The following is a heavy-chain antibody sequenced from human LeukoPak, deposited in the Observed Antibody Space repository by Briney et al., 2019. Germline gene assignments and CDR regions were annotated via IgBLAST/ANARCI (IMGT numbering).Heavy chain of an antibody. Sequence: PGGSLRLSCAASGFTFDDYGMSWVRQAPGKGLEWVSGINWNGGSTGYADSVKGRFTISRDNAKNSLYLQMNSLRAEDTDLYYCAREGRSYNWNYGANYFDYWGQGTLVTVSS. CDR2: INWNGGST. V-gene: IGHV3-20*04. J-gene: IGHJ4*02. CDR3: AREGRSYNWNYGANYFDY. CDR1: GFTFDDYG. D-gene: IGHD1-7*01.